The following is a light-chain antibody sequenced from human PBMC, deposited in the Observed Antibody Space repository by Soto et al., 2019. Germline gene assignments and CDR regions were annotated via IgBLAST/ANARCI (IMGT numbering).Light chain of an antibody. J-gene: IGKJ5*01. CDR2: TAS. CDR1: QDISKW. V-gene: IGKV1D-12*01. CDR3: QEAYSFTVT. Sequence: DIHMTQSPSSVSASVGDRFTITCRASQDISKWIAWYQQKPGRAPKLLIHTASTIQREVPSRLRVSGSGTDLTITISSMKNEDFETYYCQEAYSFTVTFGLGTRLEI.